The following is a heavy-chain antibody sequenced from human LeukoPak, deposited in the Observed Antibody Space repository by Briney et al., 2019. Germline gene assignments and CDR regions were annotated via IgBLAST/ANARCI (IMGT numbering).Heavy chain of an antibody. Sequence: ASVTVSCKASGYTFTSYGISWVRQAPGQGLEWMGWISAYNGNTNYAQKLQGRVTMTTDTSTGTAYMELRSLRSDDTAVYYCASGYCGGDCYSSQFDYWGQGTLVTVSS. CDR1: GYTFTSYG. CDR3: ASGYCGGDCYSSQFDY. V-gene: IGHV1-18*01. D-gene: IGHD2-21*02. CDR2: ISAYNGNT. J-gene: IGHJ4*02.